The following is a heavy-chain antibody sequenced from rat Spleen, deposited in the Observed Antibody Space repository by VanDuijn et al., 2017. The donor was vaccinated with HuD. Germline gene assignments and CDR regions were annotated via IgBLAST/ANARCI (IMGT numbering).Heavy chain of an antibody. J-gene: IGHJ2*01. CDR1: GFTFSSFG. CDR3: ARHWGY. Sequence: EVQLVESGGGLVQPGGSMKLSCAASGFTFSSFGMAWVRQAPKKGLEWVATFSYDGFTTYYRDSVRGRFTISSDDAKTTLYLQMDSLRSEDTATYYCARHWGYWGQGVMVTVSS. CDR2: FSYDGFTT. D-gene: IGHD4-6*01. V-gene: IGHV5-29*01.